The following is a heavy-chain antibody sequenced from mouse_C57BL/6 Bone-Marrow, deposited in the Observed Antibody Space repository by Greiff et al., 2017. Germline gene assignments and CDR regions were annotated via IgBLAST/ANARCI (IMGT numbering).Heavy chain of an antibody. CDR3: ARRSFYGGFAY. CDR2: ISSGGSYT. D-gene: IGHD1-1*01. J-gene: IGHJ3*01. CDR1: GFTFSSYG. Sequence: DVMLVESGGDLVKPGGSLQLSCAASGFTFSSYGMSWVRQTPDKRLAWVATISSGGSYTYYPDSVKGRFTISSDNAKNTLYLHMSSLKSEDTAMYYCARRSFYGGFAYWGQGTLVTVSA. V-gene: IGHV5-6*02.